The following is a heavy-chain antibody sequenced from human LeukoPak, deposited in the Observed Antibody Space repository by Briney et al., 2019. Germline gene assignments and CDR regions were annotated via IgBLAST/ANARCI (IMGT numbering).Heavy chain of an antibody. CDR3: AGRRQLLWFGELLFDY. D-gene: IGHD3-10*01. Sequence: GGSLRLSCAASGFTFSSYEMNWVRQAPGKGLEWVSYISSSGSTIYYADSVKGRFTISRDNAKNSLHLQMNSLRAEDTAVYYCAGRRQLLWFGELLFDYWGQGTLVTVSS. V-gene: IGHV3-48*03. CDR2: ISSSGSTI. J-gene: IGHJ4*02. CDR1: GFTFSSYE.